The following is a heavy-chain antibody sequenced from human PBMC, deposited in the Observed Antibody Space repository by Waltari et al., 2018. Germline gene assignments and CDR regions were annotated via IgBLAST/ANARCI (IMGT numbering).Heavy chain of an antibody. CDR2: ISSSSSYI. CDR1: GFTFSSYS. CDR3: ATSEMATIISPDY. D-gene: IGHD5-12*01. Sequence: EVQLVESGGGLVKPGGSLRLSCAASGFTFSSYSMNWVRQAPGKGLEWVSSISSSSSYIYYADSVKGRFTSSRDNSKNTLYLQMNSLRAEDTAVYYCATSEMATIISPDYWGQGTLVTVSS. V-gene: IGHV3-21*01. J-gene: IGHJ4*02.